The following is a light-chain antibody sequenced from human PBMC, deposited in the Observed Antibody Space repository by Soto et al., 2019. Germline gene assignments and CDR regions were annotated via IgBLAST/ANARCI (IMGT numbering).Light chain of an antibody. V-gene: IGLV2-14*03. CDR3: SSYTPCNTRQIV. J-gene: IGLJ1*01. CDR1: SSDVGGYNY. Sequence: QSALTQPASVSGSPGQSITISCTGTSSDVGGYNYVSWYQHHPGKAPKLMIFDVSNRPSGVSNRFSGSKSGNTASLTISGPEPEDEADYYCSSYTPCNTRQIVFGTGTKLTVL. CDR2: DVS.